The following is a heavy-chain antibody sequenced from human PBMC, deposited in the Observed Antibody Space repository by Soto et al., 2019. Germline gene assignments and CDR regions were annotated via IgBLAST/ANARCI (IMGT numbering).Heavy chain of an antibody. V-gene: IGHV3-7*01. CDR3: ARDVAAEFYYYYYGMDV. CDR2: IKQDGSEK. J-gene: IGHJ6*02. Sequence: GGSLRLSCAASGFTFSSYWMSWVRQAPGKGLEWVANIKQDGSEKYYVDSVKGRFTISRDNAKNSLYLQMNSLRAEDTAVYYCARDVAAEFYYYYYGMDVWGQGTTVTVSS. D-gene: IGHD6-13*01. CDR1: GFTFSSYW.